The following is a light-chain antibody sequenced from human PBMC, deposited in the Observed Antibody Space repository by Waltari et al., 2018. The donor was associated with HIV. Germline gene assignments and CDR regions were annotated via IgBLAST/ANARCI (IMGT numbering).Light chain of an antibody. CDR3: SSYTSSISYV. J-gene: IGLJ1*01. CDR2: EVS. CDR1: SSDVGGSNY. Sequence: QSALTQPASVSGSPGQSITISCTGTSSDVGGSNYVSWYQQHPGKAPKLMIYEVSNRPSGVSNRFSGSKSGNTASLTISGLQAEDEADYYCSSYTSSISYVFGTETKVTVL. V-gene: IGLV2-14*01.